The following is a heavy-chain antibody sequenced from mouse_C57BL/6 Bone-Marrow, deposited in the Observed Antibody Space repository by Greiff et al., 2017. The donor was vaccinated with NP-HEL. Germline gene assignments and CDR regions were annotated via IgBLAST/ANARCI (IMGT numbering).Heavy chain of an antibody. V-gene: IGHV1-55*01. D-gene: IGHD1-1*01. CDR3: ARSPITTVVAKGY. J-gene: IGHJ2*01. CDR1: GYTFTSYW. Sequence: VQLQQPGAELVKPGASVKMSCKASGYTFTSYWITWVKQRPGQGLEWIGDIYPGSGSTNYNAKFKSKATLTVDTSSSTAYMQLSSLTSEDSAVYYCARSPITTVVAKGYWGKGTTLTVSS. CDR2: IYPGSGST.